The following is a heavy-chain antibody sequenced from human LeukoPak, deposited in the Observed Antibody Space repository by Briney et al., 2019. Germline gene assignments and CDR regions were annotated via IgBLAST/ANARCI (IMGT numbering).Heavy chain of an antibody. CDR1: GGSFSGYY. J-gene: IGHJ4*02. CDR2: INQSGST. V-gene: IGHV4-34*01. D-gene: IGHD5-12*01. Sequence: SETLPLTCAVYGGSFSGYYWSWIRQPPGKGLEWIGEINQSGSTNYNPSLKSRVTISVDTSKNQFSLKLSSVTAADTAVYYCARRRGYDHFDYWGQGTLVTVSS. CDR3: ARRRGYDHFDY.